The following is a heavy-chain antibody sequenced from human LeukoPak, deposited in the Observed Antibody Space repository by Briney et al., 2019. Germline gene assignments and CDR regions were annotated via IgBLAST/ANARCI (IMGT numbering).Heavy chain of an antibody. CDR3: ARVDTVGTVNPFY. V-gene: IGHV1-2*02. D-gene: IGHD5-12*01. Sequence: ASVKVSCKTSGYTFSAFYIHWVRQVPGQGLEWMGWLRPDTGATNFARNSLGRVTMTGDTSISTAYMELSRLRPDDTAVYYCARVDTVGTVNPFYWGQGTLVTVSS. J-gene: IGHJ4*02. CDR1: GYTFSAFY. CDR2: LRPDTGAT.